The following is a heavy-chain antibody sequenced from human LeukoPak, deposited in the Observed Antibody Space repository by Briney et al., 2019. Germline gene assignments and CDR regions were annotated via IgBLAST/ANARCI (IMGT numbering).Heavy chain of an antibody. V-gene: IGHV4-39*07. D-gene: IGHD5-18*01. CDR3: ARIGGYSYGLYYYYYYMDV. J-gene: IGHJ6*03. CDR2: IYYSGST. CDR1: GGSISSSSYY. Sequence: SETLSLTCTVSGGSISSSSYYWGWIRQPPGKGLEWIGSIYYSGSTYYSPSLKSRVTISVDTSKNQFSLKLSSVTAADTAVYYCARIGGYSYGLYYYYYYMDVWGKGTTVTVSS.